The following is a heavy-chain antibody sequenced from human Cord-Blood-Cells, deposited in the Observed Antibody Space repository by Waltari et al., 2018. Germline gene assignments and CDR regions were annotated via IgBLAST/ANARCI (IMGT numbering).Heavy chain of an antibody. J-gene: IGHJ4*02. Sequence: EVQLVQSGAEAKKTGESPKISCKGSGHSFPSYWIGWARQMPGKGLEWMGSSEPGDSDTRNSPSFQGQVTISAGKSISTAYLQWSSLKASDTAMYYCARQPDNWNYVDYWGQGTLVTVSS. V-gene: IGHV5-51*01. CDR3: ARQPDNWNYVDY. CDR1: GHSFPSYW. CDR2: SEPGDSDT. D-gene: IGHD1-20*01.